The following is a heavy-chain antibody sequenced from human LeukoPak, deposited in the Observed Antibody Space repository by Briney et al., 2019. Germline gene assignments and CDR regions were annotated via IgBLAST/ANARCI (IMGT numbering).Heavy chain of an antibody. CDR3: TDYYFNSRGYYVLDY. D-gene: IGHD3-22*01. Sequence: GGSLRLSCTASGFTFGDYAMSWVRQAPGKGLEWVGFIRSKAYGGTTEYAASVKGRFTISRDDSKSIAYLQMNSLKTEDTAVYYCTDYYFNSRGYYVLDYWGQGTLVTVSS. CDR1: GFTFGDYA. J-gene: IGHJ4*02. V-gene: IGHV3-49*04. CDR2: IRSKAYGGTT.